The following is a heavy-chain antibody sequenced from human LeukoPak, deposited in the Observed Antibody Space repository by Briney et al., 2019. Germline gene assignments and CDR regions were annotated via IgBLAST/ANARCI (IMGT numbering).Heavy chain of an antibody. CDR3: ARVRYSGSQYALSHVDY. CDR1: GYTFTSYG. V-gene: IGHV1-18*01. D-gene: IGHD1-26*01. Sequence: GASVKVSCKASGYTFTSYGISWVRQAPGQGLEWMGWISAYNGNTNYAQKLQGRVTMTTDTSTSTAYMELRSLRSDDTAVYYCARVRYSGSQYALSHVDYWGQGTLATVSS. J-gene: IGHJ4*02. CDR2: ISAYNGNT.